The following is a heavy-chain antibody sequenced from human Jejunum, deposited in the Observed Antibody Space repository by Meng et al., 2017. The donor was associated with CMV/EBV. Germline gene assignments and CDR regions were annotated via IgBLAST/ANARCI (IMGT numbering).Heavy chain of an antibody. V-gene: IGHV6-1*01. CDR3: ARVLTSSEAWLNWFDS. J-gene: IGHJ5*01. CDR2: TYYESKWYS. Sequence: SSNSATWNWIRQSPSRGLEWLGRTYYESKWYSEYALSVKSRITINPDTSKNQFSLQLNSVSPEDTAVYFCARVLTSSEAWLNWFDSWGQGTLVTVSS. D-gene: IGHD2-2*01. CDR1: SSNSAT.